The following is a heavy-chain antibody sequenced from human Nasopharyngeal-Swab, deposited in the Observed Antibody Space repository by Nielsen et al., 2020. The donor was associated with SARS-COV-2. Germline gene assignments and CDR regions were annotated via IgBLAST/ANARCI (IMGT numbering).Heavy chain of an antibody. J-gene: IGHJ4*02. CDR2: IYGGDSP. CDR3: ASSPSRGWYEYHLDN. D-gene: IGHD6-19*01. V-gene: IGHV3-53*04. Sequence: GESLKISCAVSGFTVSSNYMSWVRQAPGKGLEWVSVIYGGDSPYYADSVRGRFTVTRHISENTLYLQMNSLRAEDTAVYYCASSPSRGWYEYHLDNWGQGTLVTVSS. CDR1: GFTVSSNY.